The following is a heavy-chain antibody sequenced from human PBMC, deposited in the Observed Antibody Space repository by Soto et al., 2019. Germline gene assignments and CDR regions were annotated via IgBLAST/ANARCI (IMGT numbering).Heavy chain of an antibody. J-gene: IGHJ3*02. Sequence: EVQLVESGGGLVQPGRSLRLSCAASGFTFDDYAMHWVRQVPGKGPEWVSGISWNSGSRGYAESVRGRFTISRDNAKNSHYMQMNDLRAEDTALYYCAKSKGELELLKTTVTTFWGPFHIWGQASMVPVSS. D-gene: IGHD4-17*01. V-gene: IGHV3-9*01. CDR1: GFTFDDYA. CDR2: ISWNSGSR. CDR3: AKSKGELELLKTTVTTFWGPFHI.